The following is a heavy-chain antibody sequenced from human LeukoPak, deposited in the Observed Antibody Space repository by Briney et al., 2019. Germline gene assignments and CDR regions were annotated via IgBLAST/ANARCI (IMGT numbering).Heavy chain of an antibody. D-gene: IGHD6-13*01. Sequence: PGGSLRLSCAASGFTFSSYSMNWVRQAPGKGLEWVSSVSSSSSYIYYADSVKGRFTISRDNAKNSLYLQMNSLRAEDTAVYYCARDLDKRVRNGYSIDYWGQGTLVTVSS. CDR1: GFTFSSYS. CDR2: VSSSSSYI. CDR3: ARDLDKRVRNGYSIDY. J-gene: IGHJ4*02. V-gene: IGHV3-21*01.